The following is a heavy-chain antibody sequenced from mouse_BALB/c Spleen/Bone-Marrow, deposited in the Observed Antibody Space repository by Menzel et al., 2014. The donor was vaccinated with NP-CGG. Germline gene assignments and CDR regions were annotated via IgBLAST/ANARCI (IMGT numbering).Heavy chain of an antibody. V-gene: IGHV2-2*02. CDR1: GFSLTSYG. Sequence: QVQLKESGPGLVQPSQSLSITCTVSGFSLTSYGVHWVRQSPGKGLEWLGVIWSGGSTDYNAAFISRLSISKDNSKSQVFFKMNSLQANDTAIYYCARKGLRRGDWFAYWGQGALVTASA. CDR2: IWSGGST. CDR3: ARKGLRRGDWFAY. J-gene: IGHJ3*01. D-gene: IGHD2-2*01.